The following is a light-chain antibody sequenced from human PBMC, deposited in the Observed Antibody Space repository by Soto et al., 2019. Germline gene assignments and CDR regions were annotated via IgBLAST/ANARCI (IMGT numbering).Light chain of an antibody. CDR2: SVS. CDR1: SSDVGAYNY. Sequence: QSALTQPASVSGSPGQSITISCTGTSSDVGAYNYVSWYQQHPDKAPKLMIYSVSHRPSGVSDRFSGSKSDNTASLTISGLHTEDEADYYCSSYTSSSTYLFGTGTKLTVL. V-gene: IGLV2-14*03. CDR3: SSYTSSSTYL. J-gene: IGLJ1*01.